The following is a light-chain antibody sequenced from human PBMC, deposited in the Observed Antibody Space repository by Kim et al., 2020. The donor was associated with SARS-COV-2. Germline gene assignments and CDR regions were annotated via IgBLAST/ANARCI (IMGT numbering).Light chain of an antibody. V-gene: IGLV1-44*01. Sequence: GKRVTISCPGSSSKIGSNTVNWYQQRPGTAPNLLIYSNNQRPSGVPDRFSGSKSGTSASLAISGLQSEDEADYYCAAWDDSLNGWVFGGGTQLTVL. J-gene: IGLJ3*02. CDR1: SSKIGSNT. CDR2: SNN. CDR3: AAWDDSLNGWV.